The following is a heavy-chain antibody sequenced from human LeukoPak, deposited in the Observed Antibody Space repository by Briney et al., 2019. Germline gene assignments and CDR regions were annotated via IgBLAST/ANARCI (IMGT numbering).Heavy chain of an antibody. CDR1: GFTFSSYS. J-gene: IGHJ5*02. CDR2: ISSSSSYI. CDR3: ARDRDIAAAGYNWFDP. V-gene: IGHV3-21*01. D-gene: IGHD6-13*01. Sequence: GGSLRLSCAASGFTFSSYSMNWVRQAPGKGLEWVSSISSSSSYIYYADSVKGRFTISRDNAKNSLYLQMNSLRTEDTAVYYCARDRDIAAAGYNWFDPWGQGTPVTVSS.